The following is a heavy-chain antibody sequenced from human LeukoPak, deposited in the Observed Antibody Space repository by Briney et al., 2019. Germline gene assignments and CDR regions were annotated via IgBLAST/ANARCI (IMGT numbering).Heavy chain of an antibody. J-gene: IGHJ5*02. CDR2: IYYSGST. CDR3: ARAGFYYDSSAFDP. V-gene: IGHV4-59*12. D-gene: IGHD3-22*01. CDR1: GGSISSYY. Sequence: SETLSLTCTVSGGSISSYYWSWIRQPPGKRLEWIGHIYYSGSTNYNPSLKSRVTISVDTSKNQFSLNLNSVTAADTAVYYCARAGFYYDSSAFDPWGQGTLVTVSS.